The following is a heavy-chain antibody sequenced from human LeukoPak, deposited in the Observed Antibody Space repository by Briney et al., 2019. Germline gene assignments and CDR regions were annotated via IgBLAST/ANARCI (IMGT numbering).Heavy chain of an antibody. D-gene: IGHD3-10*01. CDR1: GFTFSSYW. V-gene: IGHV3-20*01. CDR3: ARVYYGSGSYFGPIDY. Sequence: GGSLRLSCAASGFTFSSYWMHWVRQAPGKGLEWVSGINWNGGSTGYADSVKGRFTISRDNAKNSLYLQMNSLRAEDTALYHCARVYYGSGSYFGPIDYWGQGTLVTVSS. J-gene: IGHJ4*02. CDR2: INWNGGST.